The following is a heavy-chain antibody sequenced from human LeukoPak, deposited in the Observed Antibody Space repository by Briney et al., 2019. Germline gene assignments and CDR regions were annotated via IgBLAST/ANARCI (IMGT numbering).Heavy chain of an antibody. CDR1: ELTVSNTY. CDR3: VGDNYGLGSLDY. D-gene: IGHD3-10*01. CDR2: MFTAGNT. J-gene: IGHJ4*02. V-gene: IGHV3-53*01. Sequence: GGSLRLSCSASELTVSNTYMSWVRQAPGKGLEWVSVMFTAGNTYYADSVKGRFTISRDTSKNTLSLQMSSLRAEDTAVYYCVGDNYGLGSLDYWGQGTLVTVSS.